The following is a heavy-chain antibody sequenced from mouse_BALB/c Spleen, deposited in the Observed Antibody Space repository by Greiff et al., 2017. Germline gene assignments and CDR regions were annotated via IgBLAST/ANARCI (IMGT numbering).Heavy chain of an antibody. CDR1: GFTFSSYG. CDR3: ARDNPWYFDV. J-gene: IGHJ1*01. CDR2: INSNGGST. Sequence: EVKLVESGGGLVQPGGSLKLSCAASGFTFSSYGMSWVRQTPDKRLELVATINSNGGSTYYPDSVKGRFTISRDNAKNTLYLQMSSLKSEDTAMYYCARDNPWYFDVWGAGTTVTVS. V-gene: IGHV5-6-3*01.